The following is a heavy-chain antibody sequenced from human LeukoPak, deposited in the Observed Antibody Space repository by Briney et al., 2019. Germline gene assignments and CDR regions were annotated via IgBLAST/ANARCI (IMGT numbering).Heavy chain of an antibody. J-gene: IGHJ4*02. V-gene: IGHV3-23*01. Sequence: GGSLRLSCAVSGLTFSRYAMSWVRQAPGKGLEWVSAISESGSGTYYADSVKGRFTISRDNSKDALSLQMNSLRAEDTAVYYCAKDIAQGYTFGSIEQDYWGQGTLVTVSS. CDR3: AKDIAQGYTFGSIEQDY. CDR1: GLTFSRYA. D-gene: IGHD5-18*01. CDR2: ISESGSGT.